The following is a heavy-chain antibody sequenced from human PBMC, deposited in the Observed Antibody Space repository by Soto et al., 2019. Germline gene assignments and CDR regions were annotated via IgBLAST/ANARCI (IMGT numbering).Heavy chain of an antibody. CDR3: ARYEFEYSSSSYYYYGMDV. CDR1: GYSFTSYW. J-gene: IGHJ6*02. Sequence: GESLKISCTGSGYSFTSYWISWVRQMPGKGLEWMGRIDPSDSYTNYSPSFQGHVTISADKSISTAYLQWSSLKASDTTMYYCARYEFEYSSSSYYYYGMDVWGQGTTVTVSS. CDR2: IDPSDSYT. D-gene: IGHD6-6*01. V-gene: IGHV5-10-1*01.